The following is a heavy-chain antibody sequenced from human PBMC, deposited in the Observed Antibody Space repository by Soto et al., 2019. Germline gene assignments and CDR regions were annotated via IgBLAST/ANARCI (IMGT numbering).Heavy chain of an antibody. Sequence: KPGGSLRLSCAASGFTFSSYSMNWVRQAPGKGLEWVSSISSSSSYIYYADSVKGRFTISRDNAKNSLYLQMNSLRAEDTAVYYGARDGLGFSSGSRYYYYGSDVWGQVTTGTVAS. CDR1: GFTFSSYS. D-gene: IGHD6-19*01. J-gene: IGHJ6*02. V-gene: IGHV3-21*01. CDR2: ISSSSSYI. CDR3: ARDGLGFSSGSRYYYYGSDV.